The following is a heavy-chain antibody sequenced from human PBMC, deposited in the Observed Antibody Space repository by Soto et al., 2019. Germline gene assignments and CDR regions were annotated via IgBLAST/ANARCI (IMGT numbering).Heavy chain of an antibody. V-gene: IGHV4-59*08. CDR3: ARHSGLWFGELGFDY. J-gene: IGHJ4*02. D-gene: IGHD3-10*01. CDR2: IYYSGST. Sequence: SETLSLTCTVSGGSISSYYWSWIRQPPGKGLEWIGYIYYSGSTNYNPSLKSRVTISVDTSKNQFSLKLSSVTAADTAVYYCARHSGLWFGELGFDYLGQGTLVTVSS. CDR1: GGSISSYY.